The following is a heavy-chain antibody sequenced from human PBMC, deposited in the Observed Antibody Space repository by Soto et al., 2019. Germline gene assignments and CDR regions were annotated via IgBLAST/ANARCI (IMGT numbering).Heavy chain of an antibody. CDR3: ARDRTLWFGELLGSGWFDP. J-gene: IGHJ5*02. Sequence: SETLSLTCAVSGGSISSGGYPWSWIRQPPGKGLEWIGYIYHSGSTYYNPSLKSRVTISVDTSKNQFSLKLSYVTAADTAVYYCARDRTLWFGELLGSGWFDPWGQGTLVTVSS. CDR1: GGSISSGGYP. CDR2: IYHSGST. D-gene: IGHD3-10*01. V-gene: IGHV4-30-2*05.